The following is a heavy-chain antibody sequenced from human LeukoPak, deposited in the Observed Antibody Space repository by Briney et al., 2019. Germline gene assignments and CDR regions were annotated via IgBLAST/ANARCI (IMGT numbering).Heavy chain of an antibody. CDR1: GGSFNGYY. V-gene: IGHV4-34*01. CDR3: ARDRYGDHTYFDY. J-gene: IGHJ4*02. D-gene: IGHD4-17*01. CDR2: IKHTGST. Sequence: TSETLSLTCAVYGGSFNGYYWSWIRQPPGKGLEWIGEIKHTGSTNYNPSLKSRVTISVDRSKNQFSLKLNSVTAADTAVYYCARDRYGDHTYFDYWGQGTLVTVSS.